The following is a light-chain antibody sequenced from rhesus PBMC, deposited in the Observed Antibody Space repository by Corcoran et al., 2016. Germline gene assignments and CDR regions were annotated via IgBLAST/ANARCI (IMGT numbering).Light chain of an antibody. V-gene: IGKV4-1*01. CDR3: QQYYSTPYS. Sequence: DIVMSQSPDSLAVSLGERVTINCRSSQSLLYRANNRNYIAWYRQKPGQAPKLLFAWASTRESGFQNRFGGRGSGTDFTLTISGLRAEGLAVYYCQQYYSTPYSFGQGTKVETK. J-gene: IGKJ2*01. CDR2: WAS. CDR1: QSLLYRANNRNY.